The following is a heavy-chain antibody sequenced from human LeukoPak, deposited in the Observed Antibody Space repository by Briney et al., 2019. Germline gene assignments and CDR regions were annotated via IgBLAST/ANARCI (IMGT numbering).Heavy chain of an antibody. J-gene: IGHJ4*02. CDR1: GGSISSSSYY. Sequence: PSETLSLTCTVSGGSISSSSYYWACIRQPPGKGLEWIGNIYYSGSTYYNPSLRSRVTISVDTSKNQFSLKVTSVTAADTAVYYCARRYLSMYSSGWYPDYWGQGTLVTVSS. D-gene: IGHD6-19*01. CDR2: IYYSGST. V-gene: IGHV4-39*01. CDR3: ARRYLSMYSSGWYPDY.